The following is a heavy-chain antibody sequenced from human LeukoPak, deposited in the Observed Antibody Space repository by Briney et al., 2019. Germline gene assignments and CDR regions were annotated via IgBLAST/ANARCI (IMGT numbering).Heavy chain of an antibody. V-gene: IGHV3-30*02. CDR1: GFTFSSYG. CDR2: IRYDGSNK. D-gene: IGHD3-22*01. J-gene: IGHJ3*02. CDR3: AKDLLVVVITGDHAFDI. Sequence: GGSLRLSCAASGFTFSSYGMHWVRQAPGKGLEWVAFIRYDGSNKYYADSVKGRFTISRDNSKNTLYLQMNSLRAEDTAVYYCAKDLLVVVITGDHAFDIWGQGTMATVSS.